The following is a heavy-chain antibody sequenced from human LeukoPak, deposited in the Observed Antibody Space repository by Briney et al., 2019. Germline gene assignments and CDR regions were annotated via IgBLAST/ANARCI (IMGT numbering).Heavy chain of an antibody. V-gene: IGHV3-30-3*02. CDR3: AKSIVVVTAIDAFDI. D-gene: IGHD2-21*02. CDR1: GFTFSSYA. CDR2: ISYDGSNK. Sequence: GGSLRLSCAASGFTFSSYAMHWVRQAPGKGLEWVAVISYDGSNKYYADSVKGRFTISRDNSKNTLYLQMNSLRAEDTAVYYCAKSIVVVTAIDAFDIWGQGTMVTVSS. J-gene: IGHJ3*02.